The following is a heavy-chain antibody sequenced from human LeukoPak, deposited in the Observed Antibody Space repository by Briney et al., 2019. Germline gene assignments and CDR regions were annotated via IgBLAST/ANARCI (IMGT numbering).Heavy chain of an antibody. V-gene: IGHV3-23*01. J-gene: IGHJ4*02. CDR1: GFSFSTYA. D-gene: IGHD6-25*01. CDR2: ISGSGKT. Sequence: GGSLRLSCAASGFSFSTYAMSWVRQAPGQGLEWVSAISGSGKTYYPDSVKGRFTISRDNSKNTLFLQMNGLRAEDTAVYYCAKKRDAKGYFDYWGQGALVTVSS. CDR3: AKKRDAKGYFDY.